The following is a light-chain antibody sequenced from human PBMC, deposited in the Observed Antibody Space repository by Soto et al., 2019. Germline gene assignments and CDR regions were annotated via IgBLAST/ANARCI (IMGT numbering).Light chain of an antibody. CDR1: HGIGSS. CDR2: AAS. V-gene: IGKV1-12*01. CDR3: QQANTFPFT. Sequence: DIQMTQSPSSVSASVGDRVTITCRASHGIGSSLAWYQQKPGKAPKLLIYAASTLQSGVPSRFSGSGSGTHFTLTISSPQPEDFATYYCQQANTFPFTFGPGTKVDIK. J-gene: IGKJ3*01.